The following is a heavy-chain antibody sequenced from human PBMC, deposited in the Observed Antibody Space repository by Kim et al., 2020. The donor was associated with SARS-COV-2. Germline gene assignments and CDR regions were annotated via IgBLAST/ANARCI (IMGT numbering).Heavy chain of an antibody. CDR1: GSSFTSYW. J-gene: IGHJ6*02. CDR2: IDLSDSYA. V-gene: IGHV5-10-1*01. Sequence: GESLKISCKGSGSSFTSYWISWVRQMPGKGLEWMGRIDLSDSYAKYSPSFQGHVTISADKSISTAYLQWSSLKASDTAMYYCARHGHEYSTSSYYYYGMDVWGLGTTVTVSS. D-gene: IGHD6-6*01. CDR3: ARHGHEYSTSSYYYYGMDV.